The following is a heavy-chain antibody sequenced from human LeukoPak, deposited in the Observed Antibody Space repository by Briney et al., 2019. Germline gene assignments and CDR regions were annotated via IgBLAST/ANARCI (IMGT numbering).Heavy chain of an antibody. CDR3: ARDSYYGSGSYYRYTFDY. CDR1: GFTVSRNY. D-gene: IGHD3-10*01. J-gene: IGHJ4*02. V-gene: IGHV3-53*01. CDR2: IHSGGST. Sequence: PGGSLRLSCAASGFTVSRNYMSWVRQAPGRGLEWVSVIHSGGSTYYADSVKGRFTISRDNSKNTLYLQMNSLRAEDTAVYYCARDSYYGSGSYYRYTFDYWGQGTLVTVSS.